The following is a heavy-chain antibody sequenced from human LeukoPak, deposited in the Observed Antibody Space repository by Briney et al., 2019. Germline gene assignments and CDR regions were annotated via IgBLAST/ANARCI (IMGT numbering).Heavy chain of an antibody. V-gene: IGHV4-59*01. D-gene: IGHD3-3*01. CDR1: GGSISSYY. CDR2: IYYSGST. CDR3: ARGWEYYDFWSGSFPGYYYYGMDV. J-gene: IGHJ6*02. Sequence: PSETLSLTCTVSGGSISSYYWSWIRQPPGKGLEWIGYIYYSGSTNYNPSLKSRVTISVDTSKNQFSLKLSSVTAADTAVYYCARGWEYYDFWSGSFPGYYYYGMDVWGQGTTVTVSS.